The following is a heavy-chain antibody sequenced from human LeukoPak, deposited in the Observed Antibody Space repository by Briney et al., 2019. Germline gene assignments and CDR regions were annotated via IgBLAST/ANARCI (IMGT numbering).Heavy chain of an antibody. CDR2: IIPIFGTA. D-gene: IGHD3-22*01. CDR3: ARDLGQFADYYDSSGSPFDY. V-gene: IGHV1-69*05. CDR1: GGTFSSYA. Sequence: SVKVSCKASGGTFSSYAINWVRQAPGQGLEWMGGIIPIFGTANYAQKFQGRVTITTDESTSTAYMELSSLRSEDTAVYYCARDLGQFADYYDSSGSPFDYWGQGTLVTVSS. J-gene: IGHJ4*02.